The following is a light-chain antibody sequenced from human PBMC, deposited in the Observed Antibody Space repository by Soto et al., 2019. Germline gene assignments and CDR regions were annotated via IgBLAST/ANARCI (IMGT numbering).Light chain of an antibody. Sequence: IQMTQSPSTLSASVGDTVTITCRASESIYIWLAWYKQIPGKAPQLLLYKTYTLQGGVPSRFSGSGSGADYTLTISSLQPDDFATYFCQEYNTNSRTFGQGTRVEI. J-gene: IGKJ1*01. CDR2: KTY. V-gene: IGKV1-5*03. CDR3: QEYNTNSRT. CDR1: ESIYIW.